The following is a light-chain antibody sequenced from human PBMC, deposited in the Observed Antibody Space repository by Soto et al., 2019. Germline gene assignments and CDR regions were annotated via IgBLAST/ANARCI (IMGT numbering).Light chain of an antibody. J-gene: IGLJ3*02. Sequence: QSALTQPPSASGSPGQSVTISCTGTSSDVGAYNYVSWYQQYTGKAPKLMIYEVTKRPSGVPDRFSGSKSGNTASLTVSGIQAEDEDDYYCTSYVGNDIWVFGGGTKLTVL. CDR1: SSDVGAYNY. CDR2: EVT. V-gene: IGLV2-8*01. CDR3: TSYVGNDIWV.